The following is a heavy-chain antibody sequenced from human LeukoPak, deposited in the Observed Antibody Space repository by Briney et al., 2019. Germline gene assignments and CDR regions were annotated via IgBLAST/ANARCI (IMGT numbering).Heavy chain of an antibody. J-gene: IGHJ6*02. Sequence: SETLSLTCTVSGGSISSYYWSWIRQPPGKGLEWIGYIYYGGGTNYNPSLKSRVTISVDTSKNQFSLKLSSVTAADTAVYYCARIIAAHYGMDVWGQGTTVTVSS. D-gene: IGHD2-15*01. V-gene: IGHV4-59*08. CDR1: GGSISSYY. CDR3: ARIIAAHYGMDV. CDR2: IYYGGGT.